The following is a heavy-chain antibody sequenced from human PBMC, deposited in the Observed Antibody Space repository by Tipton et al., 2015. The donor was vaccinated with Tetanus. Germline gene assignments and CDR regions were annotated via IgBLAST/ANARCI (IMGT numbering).Heavy chain of an antibody. V-gene: IGHV4-39*01. CDR2: IYYSGST. CDR3: ARQDTLNYYYVGYFHD. Sequence: LRLSCTVSGSSITSTTHYWGWIRQAPGKGLEWIGIIYYSGSTYYNASLRSRVTISVDTSKNQFSLQLRSVTAADTAVYYRARQDTLNYYYVGYFHDWGQGTLVTVSS. J-gene: IGHJ1*01. CDR1: GSSITSTTHY. D-gene: IGHD3-22*01.